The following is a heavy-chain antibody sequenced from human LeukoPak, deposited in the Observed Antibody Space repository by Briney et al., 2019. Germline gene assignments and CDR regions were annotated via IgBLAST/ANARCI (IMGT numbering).Heavy chain of an antibody. CDR2: ISGSGGST. Sequence: GSLRLSCAASGLTFSSYAMSWVRQAPGKGLEWVSAISGSGGSTYYADSVKGRFTISRDNSKNTLYLQMNSLRAEDTAVYYCAKGSVVVVPAASDDYWGQGTLVTVSS. J-gene: IGHJ4*02. V-gene: IGHV3-23*01. D-gene: IGHD2-2*01. CDR1: GLTFSSYA. CDR3: AKGSVVVVPAASDDY.